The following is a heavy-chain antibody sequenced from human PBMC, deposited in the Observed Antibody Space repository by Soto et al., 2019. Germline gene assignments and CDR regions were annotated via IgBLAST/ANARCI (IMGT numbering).Heavy chain of an antibody. D-gene: IGHD6-13*01. CDR1: GYIFTNYG. Sequence: QVQLVQSGAEVRKPGASVNVSCKTSGYIFTNYGVAWVRQAPGQGLELVAWISGYNGYPKHTQKFQGRVTVTTDTTTRTGYMELRNLRSDDTAGYYCARASAGALDDFWCQGTRVTVSS. CDR2: ISGYNGYP. J-gene: IGHJ4*02. CDR3: ARASAGALDDF. V-gene: IGHV1-18*01.